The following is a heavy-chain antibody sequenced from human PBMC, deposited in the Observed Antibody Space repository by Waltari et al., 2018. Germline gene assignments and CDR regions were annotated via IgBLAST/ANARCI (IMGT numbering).Heavy chain of an antibody. J-gene: IGHJ4*02. CDR2: IYYSGST. CDR3: ARAKGYCSGGSCYLPPCY. CDR1: GGSISSSSYY. D-gene: IGHD2-15*01. V-gene: IGHV4-39*01. Sequence: QLQLQESGPGLVKPSETLSLTCTVSGGSISSSSYYWGWLRQPPGQGLEWIGSIYYSGSTYYNPSLKSRVTISVDTSKNQFSLKPSSVTAADTAVYYCARAKGYCSGGSCYLPPCYWGQGTLVTVSS.